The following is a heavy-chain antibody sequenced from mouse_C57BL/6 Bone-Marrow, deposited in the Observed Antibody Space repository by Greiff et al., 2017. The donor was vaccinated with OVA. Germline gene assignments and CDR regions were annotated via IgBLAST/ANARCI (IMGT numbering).Heavy chain of an antibody. Sequence: QVQLQQSGAELVMPGASVKLSCKASGYTFTSYWMHWVKQRPGQGLEWIGEIDPSDSYTNYNQKFKGKSTLTVDKSSSTAYMQLSSLTSEDSAVYYCARSSSSYHYWYFDVWGTGTTVTVSS. J-gene: IGHJ1*03. V-gene: IGHV1-69*01. CDR2: IDPSDSYT. CDR3: ARSSSSYHYWYFDV. D-gene: IGHD1-1*01. CDR1: GYTFTSYW.